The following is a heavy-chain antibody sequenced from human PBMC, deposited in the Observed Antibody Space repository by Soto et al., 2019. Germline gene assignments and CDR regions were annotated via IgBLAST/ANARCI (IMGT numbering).Heavy chain of an antibody. Sequence: AGESLKISCKGSGYSFAGYWITWVRQKPGKGLEWMGRIDPSDSQTYYSPSFRGHVTISVTKSITTVFLQWSSLRASDTAMYYCARQIYDSDTGPNFQYYFDSWGQGTAVPVSP. J-gene: IGHJ4*02. V-gene: IGHV5-10-1*01. CDR2: IDPSDSQT. CDR1: GYSFAGYW. D-gene: IGHD3-22*01. CDR3: ARQIYDSDTGPNFQYYFDS.